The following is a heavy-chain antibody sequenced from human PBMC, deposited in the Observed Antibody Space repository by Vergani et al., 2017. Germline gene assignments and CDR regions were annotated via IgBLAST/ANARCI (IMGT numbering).Heavy chain of an antibody. Sequence: EVQLVESGGGLVQPGGSLRLSCAASGFSLSRFWMSWVRQAPGKGLMWVSRINSDGDSTSYADSVKGRFTISRDNAKNTLYLQMDSLRAEDTAVYYCARDGWELLDYFYYMDVWGKGTTVTVSS. CDR3: ARDGWELLDYFYYMDV. D-gene: IGHD1-26*01. J-gene: IGHJ6*03. CDR2: INSDGDST. V-gene: IGHV3-74*01. CDR1: GFSLSRFW.